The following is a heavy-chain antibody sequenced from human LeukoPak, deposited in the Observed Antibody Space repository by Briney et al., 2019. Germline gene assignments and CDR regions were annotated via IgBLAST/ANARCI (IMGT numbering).Heavy chain of an antibody. CDR2: VLSDGGTT. CDR3: TKESATGSRYSFDY. Sequence: GGSLRLSCAASGFTFSSHGIHWVRQAPGKGLEWVAVVLSDGGTTYYADSVKGRFTISRDNSKNTLYLQMNSLRGEDTAIYYCTKESATGSRYSFDYWGQGTLVTVSS. J-gene: IGHJ4*02. CDR1: GFTFSSHG. V-gene: IGHV3-30*18. D-gene: IGHD2-15*01.